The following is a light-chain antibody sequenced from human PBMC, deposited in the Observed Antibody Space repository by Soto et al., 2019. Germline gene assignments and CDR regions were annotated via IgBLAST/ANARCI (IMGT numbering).Light chain of an antibody. V-gene: IGKV3-20*01. CDR3: QQYDNSPLT. CDR2: GAS. CDR1: QRVGRNY. J-gene: IGKJ1*01. Sequence: EIVLTQSPGTLSLSPGEKATLSCRAIQRVGRNYLAWYQQKPSQAPRLLIYGASSRATGIPDRFSGSGSGTDFTLTISRLEPEDFAVYYCQQYDNSPLTFGQGTKVDIK.